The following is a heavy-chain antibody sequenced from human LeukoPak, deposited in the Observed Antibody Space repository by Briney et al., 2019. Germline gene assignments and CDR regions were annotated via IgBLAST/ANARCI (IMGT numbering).Heavy chain of an antibody. CDR3: ARGQVSKDSGSYYYGMDV. V-gene: IGHV1-8*01. CDR2: MNPNSGNT. J-gene: IGHJ6*02. Sequence: ASVKVSCKASGYTFTSYDINWVRQATGQGLEWMGWMNPNSGNTGYAQKFQGRVTMTRNTSMSTAYMELSSLRSEDTAVYYCARGQVSKDSGSYYYGMDVWGQGTTVTVSS. D-gene: IGHD1-26*01. CDR1: GYTFTSYD.